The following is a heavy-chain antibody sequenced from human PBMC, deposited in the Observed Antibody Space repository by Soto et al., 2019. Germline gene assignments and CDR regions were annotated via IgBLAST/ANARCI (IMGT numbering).Heavy chain of an antibody. Sequence: PGGSLRLSCAASGFTFSSYSMNWVRQAPGKGLEWVSYISSSSSTIYYADSVKGRFTISRDNAKNSLYLQMNSLRAEDTAVYYCARACSSTSCYAAYYYMDVWGKGTTVTAP. V-gene: IGHV3-48*01. J-gene: IGHJ6*03. D-gene: IGHD2-2*01. CDR2: ISSSSSTI. CDR1: GFTFSSYS. CDR3: ARACSSTSCYAAYYYMDV.